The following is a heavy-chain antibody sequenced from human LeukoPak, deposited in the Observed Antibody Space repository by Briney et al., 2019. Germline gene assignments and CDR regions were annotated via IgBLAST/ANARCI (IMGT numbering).Heavy chain of an antibody. CDR3: GTLLSNGPFDY. CDR1: GYTFTGYY. J-gene: IGHJ4*02. V-gene: IGHV1-2*02. CDR2: IYPNSGTT. Sequence: ASVKVSCKASGYTFTGYYMHWVRQAPGQGLEWMGYIYPNSGTTKYAQKFQGRVTMTRDTSISTAYMELSWLRSDDTAVYYCGTLLSNGPFDYWGQGSLVTVSS.